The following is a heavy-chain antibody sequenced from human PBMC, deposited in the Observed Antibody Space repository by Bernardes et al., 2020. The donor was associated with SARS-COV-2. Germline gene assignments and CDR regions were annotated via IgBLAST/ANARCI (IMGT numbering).Heavy chain of an antibody. J-gene: IGHJ6*02. V-gene: IGHV3-72*01. Sequence: GGSLRLSCAASGFSFSDYYMDWLRKAPGQGMEWVGRIRKKGRKYSTKYAASVEGRFVISRDDSRKSLYLQINSLKTEDTAVYYCAREVPKYRDSSGYAHYYYAMDVWGQGTTVTVSS. D-gene: IGHD3-22*01. CDR2: IRKKGRKYST. CDR1: GFSFSDYY. CDR3: AREVPKYRDSSGYAHYYYAMDV.